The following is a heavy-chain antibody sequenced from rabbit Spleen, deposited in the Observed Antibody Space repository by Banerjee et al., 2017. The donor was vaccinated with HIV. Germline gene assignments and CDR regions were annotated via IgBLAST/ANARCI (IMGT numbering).Heavy chain of an antibody. CDR1: GIDFSSSYW. CDR2: IYTGSSTT. V-gene: IGHV1S45*01. Sequence: TCTASGIDFSSSYWICWVRQAPGKGLEWIGCIYTGSSTTRYATWAKGRFTISKTSSTTVTLQLNSLTAADTATYKCARYDGSDNVYNLWGPGTLVTVS. D-gene: IGHD4-2*01. J-gene: IGHJ4*01. CDR3: ARYDGSDNVYNL.